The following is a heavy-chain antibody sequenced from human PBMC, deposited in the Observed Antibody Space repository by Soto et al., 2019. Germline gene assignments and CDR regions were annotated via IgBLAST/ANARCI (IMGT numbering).Heavy chain of an antibody. J-gene: IGHJ4*02. Sequence: SETLSLTCAVSGGSISSSNWWSWIRQPPGKGLEWIGEINHSGSTNYNPSLKSRVTISVDTSKNQFSLKLSSVTAADTAVYYCARGPPFHWGQGTQVTVSS. CDR3: ARGPPFH. V-gene: IGHV4-4*02. D-gene: IGHD3-16*01. CDR2: INHSGST. CDR1: GGSISSSNW.